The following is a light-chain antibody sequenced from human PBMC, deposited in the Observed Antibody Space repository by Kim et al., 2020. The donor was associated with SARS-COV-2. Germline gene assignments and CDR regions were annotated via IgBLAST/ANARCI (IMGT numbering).Light chain of an antibody. Sequence: SSELTQDPAVSVALGQTVRITCQGDSLRSYYASWYQQKPGQAPVLVIYGKNNRPSGIPDRFSRSSSGNTASFTISGAPAEDEADHSCNSRERSGNHLVFG. V-gene: IGLV3-19*01. J-gene: IGLJ2*01. CDR2: GKN. CDR3: NSRERSGNHLV. CDR1: SLRSYY.